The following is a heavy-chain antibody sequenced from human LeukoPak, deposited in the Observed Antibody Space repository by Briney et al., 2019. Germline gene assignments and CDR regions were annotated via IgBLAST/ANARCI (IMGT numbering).Heavy chain of an antibody. CDR3: ARDLGSGWYGGFDY. CDR2: IKQDGSEK. J-gene: IGHJ4*02. V-gene: IGHV3-7*01. CDR1: GFTFSSYW. Sequence: GGSLRLSCAASGFTFSSYWMSWVRQAPGKGLEWVANIKQDGSEKYYVDSVKGRFTISRDNAKNSLYLQMNSLRAEDTAVYYCARDLGSGWYGGFDYWGQGTLVTVSS. D-gene: IGHD6-19*01.